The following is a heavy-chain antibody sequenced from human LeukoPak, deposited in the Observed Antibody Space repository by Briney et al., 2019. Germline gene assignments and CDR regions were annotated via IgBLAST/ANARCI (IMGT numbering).Heavy chain of an antibody. Sequence: PGGSLRLSCAASGFTFSDYYMSWIRQAPGKGLECVSYISSSGNTTYHADPVKGRFTISRDNAKNSLYLQMSSLRAEDTAVYYCARDGGSSWYFDYWGQGTLVTVSS. CDR2: ISSSGNTT. CDR1: GFTFSDYY. D-gene: IGHD6-13*01. V-gene: IGHV3-11*04. J-gene: IGHJ4*02. CDR3: ARDGGSSWYFDY.